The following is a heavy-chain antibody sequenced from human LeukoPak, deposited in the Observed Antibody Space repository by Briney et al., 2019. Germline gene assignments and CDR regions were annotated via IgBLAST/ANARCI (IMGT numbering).Heavy chain of an antibody. CDR3: ASVRGYSSGWYASGFDP. J-gene: IGHJ5*02. Sequence: PSETLSLTCTVSGGSISSGGYYWSWIRQPPGKGLEWIGYIYHSGSTYYNPSLKSRVTISVDRSKNQFSLKLTSVTAADTAVYYCASVRGYSSGWYASGFDPWGQGTLVTVSS. CDR2: IYHSGST. CDR1: GGSISSGGYY. V-gene: IGHV4-30-2*01. D-gene: IGHD6-19*01.